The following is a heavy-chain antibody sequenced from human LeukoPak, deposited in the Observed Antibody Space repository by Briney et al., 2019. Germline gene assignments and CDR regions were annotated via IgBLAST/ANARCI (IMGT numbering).Heavy chain of an antibody. D-gene: IGHD3-22*01. CDR2: ISSSSSTI. Sequence: TGGSLRLSCAASGFTLSTYTMNWVRQAPGKGLEWVSSISSSSSTIYYADSVKGRFTISRDNAKNSLYLQMNSLRAEDTAVYYCAREGYYDSSGYYYRARYYFDYWGQGTLVTVSS. V-gene: IGHV3-48*04. J-gene: IGHJ4*02. CDR3: AREGYYDSSGYYYRARYYFDY. CDR1: GFTLSTYT.